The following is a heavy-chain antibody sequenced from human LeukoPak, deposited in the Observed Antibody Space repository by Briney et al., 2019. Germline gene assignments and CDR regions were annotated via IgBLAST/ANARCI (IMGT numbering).Heavy chain of an antibody. CDR1: GGSFSGYY. CDR3: ARALFETTVDY. Sequence: PSETLSLTCAVYGGSFSGYYWSWIRQPPGKGLEWIGEINHSGSTNYNPSLKSRVTISVDTSKNQFSLKLSSVTAADTAVYYCARALFETTVDYWGQGTLVTVSS. V-gene: IGHV4-34*01. D-gene: IGHD4-17*01. CDR2: INHSGST. J-gene: IGHJ4*02.